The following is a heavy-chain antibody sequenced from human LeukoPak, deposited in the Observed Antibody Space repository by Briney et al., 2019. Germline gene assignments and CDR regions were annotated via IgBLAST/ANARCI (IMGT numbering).Heavy chain of an antibody. Sequence: PGGSLRLSCAGSGFNFSSFAMTWVRQVPGKGLEWVATIYGGGTNTFYADSVKGRFTISRDDSKNMQFLEMDSLRAEDTAVYFCAKRITEPACIYLDPWGQGPLVTVSS. CDR3: AKRITEPACIYLDP. D-gene: IGHD2-15*01. CDR2: IYGGGTNT. CDR1: GFNFSSFA. V-gene: IGHV3-23*03. J-gene: IGHJ5*02.